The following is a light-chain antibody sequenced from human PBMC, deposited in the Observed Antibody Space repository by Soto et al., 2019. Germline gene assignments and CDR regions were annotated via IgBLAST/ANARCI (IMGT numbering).Light chain of an antibody. Sequence: EIVMTQPPATLSVSPGERATLSCRASQSVSINLAWYQQKPGQAPRLLIYGASTRATGIPARFSGSGSGTEFTLTISSLQSEDFAVYYCQQRSNCPWTFGQGTKVDIK. J-gene: IGKJ1*01. V-gene: IGKV3D-15*01. CDR1: QSVSIN. CDR3: QQRSNCPWT. CDR2: GAS.